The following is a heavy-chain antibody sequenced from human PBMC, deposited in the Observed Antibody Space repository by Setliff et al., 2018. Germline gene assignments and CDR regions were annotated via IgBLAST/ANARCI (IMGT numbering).Heavy chain of an antibody. V-gene: IGHV3-30*03. Sequence: GGSLRLSCAASGFTFSYYAMHWVRQAPGKGLEWVAVMSFDGKNNYYADSVKGRFTISRDNSKNTLYLQMSSLKPEDTAVYYCARWTTAFDYWGQGTLVTVSS. CDR3: ARWTTAFDY. D-gene: IGHD4-17*01. J-gene: IGHJ4*02. CDR2: MSFDGKNN. CDR1: GFTFSYYA.